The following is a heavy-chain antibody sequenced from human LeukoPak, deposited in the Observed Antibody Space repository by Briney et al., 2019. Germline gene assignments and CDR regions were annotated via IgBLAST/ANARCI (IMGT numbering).Heavy chain of an antibody. J-gene: IGHJ6*02. V-gene: IGHV1-2*04. CDR2: INPNSGGT. D-gene: IGHD4-17*01. CDR3: ARGGGATVTTTYYYYGMDV. CDR1: GYTFTSYY. Sequence: EASVKVSCTASGYTFTSYYMHWVRQAPGQGLEWVGWINPNSGGTNYTQPFQGWVTMTRDTSISTAYMELSRLRSDDTAVYYCARGGGATVTTTYYYYGMDVWGQGTTVTVSS.